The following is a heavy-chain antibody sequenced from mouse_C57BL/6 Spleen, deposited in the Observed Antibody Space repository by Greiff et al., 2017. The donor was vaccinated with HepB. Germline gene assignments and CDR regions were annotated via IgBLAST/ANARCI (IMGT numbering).Heavy chain of an antibody. D-gene: IGHD2-3*01. J-gene: IGHJ4*01. CDR2: TFYSGIT. V-gene: IGHV3-3*01. Sequence: EVKVEESGPSLVRPSQTLSLTCTVTGFSINSDCYWIWIRQFPGNKLEYIGYTFYSGITYYNPSLESRTYITRDTSKNQFSLKLSSVTTEDTATYYCARDNGYYGGYAMDYWGQGTSVTVSS. CDR1: GFSINSDCY. CDR3: ARDNGYYGGYAMDY.